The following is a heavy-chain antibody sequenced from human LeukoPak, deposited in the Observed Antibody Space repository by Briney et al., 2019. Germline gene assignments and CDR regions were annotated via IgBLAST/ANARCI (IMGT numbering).Heavy chain of an antibody. D-gene: IGHD1-26*01. Sequence: ASVKVSCKASGYTFTSYAMHWVRQAPGQRLEWMGWINAGNGNTKYSQEFQGRVTITRDTSASTAYMELSSLRSEDMAVYYCARANAKSLSGSYYVFDYWGQGTLVTVSS. CDR3: ARANAKSLSGSYYVFDY. CDR2: INAGNGNT. CDR1: GYTFTSYA. V-gene: IGHV1-3*03. J-gene: IGHJ4*02.